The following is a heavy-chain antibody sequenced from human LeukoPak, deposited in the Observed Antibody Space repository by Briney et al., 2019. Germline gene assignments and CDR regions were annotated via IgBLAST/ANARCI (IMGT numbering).Heavy chain of an antibody. CDR3: ARDGLIAAAGPDYFDY. D-gene: IGHD6-13*01. Sequence: GGSLRLSCAASGFTFSSYSMNWVRQAPGKGLEWVSYISSSSSTIYYADSVKGRFTISRDNAKNSLYLQMNSLRAEDTAVYYCARDGLIAAAGPDYFDYWGQGTPVTVSS. CDR1: GFTFSSYS. V-gene: IGHV3-48*01. J-gene: IGHJ4*02. CDR2: ISSSSSTI.